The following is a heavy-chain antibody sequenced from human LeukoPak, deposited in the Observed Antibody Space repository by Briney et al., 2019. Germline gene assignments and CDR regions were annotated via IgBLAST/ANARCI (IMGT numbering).Heavy chain of an antibody. CDR3: ARDRGYCSGGSCYSANFDY. D-gene: IGHD2-15*01. CDR1: GFTFSSYS. CDR2: ISSSSSYI. V-gene: IGHV3-21*01. Sequence: LGGSLRLSRAASGFTFSSYSMNWVRQAPGKGLEWVSSISSSSSYIYYADSVKGRFTISRDNAKNSLYLQMNSLRAEDTAVYYCARDRGYCSGGSCYSANFDYWGQGTLVTVSS. J-gene: IGHJ4*02.